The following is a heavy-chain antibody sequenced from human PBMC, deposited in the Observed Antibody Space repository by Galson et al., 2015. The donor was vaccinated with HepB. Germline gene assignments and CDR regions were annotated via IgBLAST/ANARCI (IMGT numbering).Heavy chain of an antibody. Sequence: SVKVSCKASGFSLSNYGISWVRQAPGQGLEWMGWIGVYNENSNYAQKFQSRVTVTTDTSTKTAYMELRSLRSDDTAVYYCARARYSTSPPDYWGQGTLVTVSS. J-gene: IGHJ4*02. V-gene: IGHV1-18*01. CDR2: IGVYNENS. CDR3: ARARYSTSPPDY. D-gene: IGHD6-6*01. CDR1: GFSLSNYG.